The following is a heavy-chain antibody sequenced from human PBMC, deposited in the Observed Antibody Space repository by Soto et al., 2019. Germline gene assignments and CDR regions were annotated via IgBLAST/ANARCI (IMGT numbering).Heavy chain of an antibody. V-gene: IGHV1-2*02. CDR2: IGPESGAT. D-gene: IGHD1-26*01. J-gene: IGHJ4*02. CDR1: GYTFAGHY. Sequence: ASVKVSCKASGYTFAGHYIHWVRQAPEQGPEWMGEIGPESGATRYAQKFQGRVTMTRDTSITTVYMELKNLSPDDTAVYYCGRGRSGQIVVFYWGQGTPVTVSS. CDR3: GRGRSGQIVVFY.